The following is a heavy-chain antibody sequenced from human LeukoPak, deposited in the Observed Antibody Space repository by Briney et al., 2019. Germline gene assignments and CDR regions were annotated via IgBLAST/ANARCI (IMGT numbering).Heavy chain of an antibody. CDR2: INHSGST. V-gene: IGHV4-34*01. CDR3: ARRLLGYCSGGSCYSGYFQH. J-gene: IGHJ1*01. CDR1: GGSFSGYY. D-gene: IGHD2-15*01. Sequence: PSETLSLTCAVYGGSFSGYYWSWIRQPPGKGLEWIGEINHSGSTNSNPSLKSRVTVSVDTSKNLSSLKLSSVTAADTAVYYCARRLLGYCSGGSCYSGYFQHWGQGTLVTVSS.